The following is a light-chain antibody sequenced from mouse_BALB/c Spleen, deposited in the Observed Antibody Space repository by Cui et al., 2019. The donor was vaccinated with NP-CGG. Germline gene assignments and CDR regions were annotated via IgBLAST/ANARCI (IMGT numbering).Light chain of an antibody. Sequence: VVATPESAPTTSPGETVTLTCRSSTGAITMSNYVNGVQEKPDHLFTGLIGGTNNRAPGVPARFSGSLIGDKAALTITGAQTEDEAIYFCALWYNNHWVFGGGTKLTVL. J-gene: IGLJ1*01. CDR2: GTN. CDR1: TGAITMSNY. V-gene: IGLV1*01. CDR3: ALWYNNHWV.